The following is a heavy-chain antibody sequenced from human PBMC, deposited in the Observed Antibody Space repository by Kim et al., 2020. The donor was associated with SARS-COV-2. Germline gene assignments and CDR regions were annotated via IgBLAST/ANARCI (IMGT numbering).Heavy chain of an antibody. CDR3: FRGGIVGVDGRGDY. V-gene: IGHV3-73*01. CDR2: IRNKAHNYAT. Sequence: SPVHWVRQSSGRGLEWVGRIRNKAHNYATEYAASVKGRFIISRDGSKNTAYLQMDSLKTEDTALYYCFRGGIVGVDGRGDYWGQGTLVTVSS. J-gene: IGHJ4*02. D-gene: IGHD1-26*01. CDR1: SP.